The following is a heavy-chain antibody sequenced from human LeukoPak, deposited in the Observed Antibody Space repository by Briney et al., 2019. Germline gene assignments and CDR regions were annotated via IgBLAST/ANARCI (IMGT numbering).Heavy chain of an antibody. D-gene: IGHD6-13*01. Sequence: SETLSLTCTVSGGSISSYYWSWIRQPPGKGLEWIGYMYYSGSTNYNPSLKSRVSTSVDTSKSQFSLKLSSVTAADTAVYYCAMYSSSWKYFDHWGQGTLVIVSS. CDR3: AMYSSSWKYFDH. J-gene: IGHJ4*02. CDR1: GGSISSYY. CDR2: MYYSGST. V-gene: IGHV4-59*01.